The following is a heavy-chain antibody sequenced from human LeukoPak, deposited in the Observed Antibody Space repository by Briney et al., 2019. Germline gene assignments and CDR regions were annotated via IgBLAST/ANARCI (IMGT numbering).Heavy chain of an antibody. CDR1: GFTFSNYD. J-gene: IGHJ4*02. CDR2: IKQDGGEE. Sequence: GGSLRLSCAASGFTFSNYDIHWVRQAPGKGLEWVANIKQDGGEEHYVDSVKGRFTISRDNAKNSLYLQMNSLRAEDTAVYYCARDKSADYGDSYFDSWGQGILVTVSS. D-gene: IGHD4-17*01. V-gene: IGHV3-7*01. CDR3: ARDKSADYGDSYFDS.